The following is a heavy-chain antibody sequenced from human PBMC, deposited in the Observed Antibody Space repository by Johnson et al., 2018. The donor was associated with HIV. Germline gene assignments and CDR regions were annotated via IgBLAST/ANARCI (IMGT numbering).Heavy chain of an antibody. CDR2: NPNGVNT. CDR1: GFTFSSYD. CDR3: ARAVYSSSSSCAFDI. Sequence: QLVESGGGLVQPGGSLRLSCAASGFTFSSYDMHWVRQATGKGLELVGQVNPNGVNTYLIDSGKDRFNASRGNAKNTLHLQMNSLRGEDTAVYYCARAVYSSSSSCAFDIWGQGTMVTVSS. J-gene: IGHJ3*02. D-gene: IGHD6-6*01. V-gene: IGHV3-25*04.